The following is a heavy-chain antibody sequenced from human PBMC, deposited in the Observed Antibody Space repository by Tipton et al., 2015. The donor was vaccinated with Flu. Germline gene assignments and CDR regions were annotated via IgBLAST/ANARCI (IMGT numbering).Heavy chain of an antibody. J-gene: IGHJ4*02. CDR3: AREGVIGDYISFHFDY. Sequence: TLSLTCAVSGYSISSGYYWGWIRQPPGKGLEWIGSIYHSGSTYYNPSLKSRVTISVDTSKNQFSLKLSSVTAADTAVYYCAREGVIGDYISFHFDYWGQGTLVTVSS. CDR2: IYHSGST. D-gene: IGHD4-17*01. V-gene: IGHV4-38-2*02. CDR1: GYSISSGYY.